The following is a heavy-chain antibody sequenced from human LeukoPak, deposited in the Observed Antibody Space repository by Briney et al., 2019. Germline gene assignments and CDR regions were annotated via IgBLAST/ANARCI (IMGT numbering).Heavy chain of an antibody. CDR2: IYYSGST. CDR1: GGSISSYY. CDR3: ARQKGYSGYELSDY. J-gene: IGHJ4*02. Sequence: SETLSLTCTVSGGSISSYYWSWIRQPPGKGLEWIGYIYYSGSTNYNPSLKSRVTISVDTSKNQFSLKLSSVTAADTAVYYCARQKGYSGYELSDYWGQGTLVTVSS. D-gene: IGHD5-12*01. V-gene: IGHV4-59*08.